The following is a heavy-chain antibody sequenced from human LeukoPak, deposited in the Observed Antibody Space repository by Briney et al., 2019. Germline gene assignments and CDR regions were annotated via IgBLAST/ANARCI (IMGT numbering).Heavy chain of an antibody. Sequence: SETLSLTCTVSGGSISSGGYFWSWIRQHPGKGLEWIAHINHAGSTHDNPSLRGRVAISLDTSANQFSLRLSSVTAADTAVYFCARATHYSASTGGPYMDVWGQGTTVTVSS. V-gene: IGHV4-31*03. J-gene: IGHJ6*03. CDR2: INHAGST. CDR1: GGSISSGGYF. CDR3: ARATHYSASTGGPYMDV. D-gene: IGHD3-22*01.